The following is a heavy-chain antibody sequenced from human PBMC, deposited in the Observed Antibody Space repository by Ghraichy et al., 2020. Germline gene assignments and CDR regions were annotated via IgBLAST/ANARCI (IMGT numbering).Heavy chain of an antibody. CDR2: ISGSGGST. V-gene: IGHV3-23*01. Sequence: GESLNISCAASGFTFSSYAMSWVRQAPGKGLEWVSAISGSGGSTYYADSVKGRFTISRDNSKNTLYLQMNSLRAEDTAVYYCAKGGDYYGSPVDYWGQGTLVTVSS. D-gene: IGHD3-10*01. J-gene: IGHJ4*02. CDR1: GFTFSSYA. CDR3: AKGGDYYGSPVDY.